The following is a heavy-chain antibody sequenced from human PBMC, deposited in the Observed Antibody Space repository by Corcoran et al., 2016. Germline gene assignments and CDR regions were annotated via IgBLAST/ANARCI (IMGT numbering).Heavy chain of an antibody. J-gene: IGHJ4*02. D-gene: IGHD2-15*01. CDR2: SYADESTT. CDR1: GFTFRSYW. V-gene: IGHV3-74*01. Sequence: EVQLVESGGGLVQPGGSLRLSCAASGFTFRSYWMHWVRQAPGKGLVWVSHSYADESTTTYADSVKGRFTISRDNGKSTLYLQMNRLRAEDTAVYYCVRGRSASYIDYWGQGTLVTVS. CDR3: VRGRSASYIDY.